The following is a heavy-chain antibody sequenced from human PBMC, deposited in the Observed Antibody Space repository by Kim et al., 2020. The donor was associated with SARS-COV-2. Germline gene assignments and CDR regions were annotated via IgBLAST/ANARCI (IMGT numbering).Heavy chain of an antibody. CDR3: ARGMLFSGGARSSDYYYGMDV. Sequence: SVKVSCKDSGGSINSYAISWVRQAPGQGLEWMGVIIPIFVTKHYAQKFQGRVTITADESPSTAYMELSSLRFEDTAVYYCARGMLFSGGARSSDYYYGMDVWGQGTTVTVSS. CDR2: IIPIFVTK. CDR1: GGSINSYA. D-gene: IGHD3-16*01. J-gene: IGHJ6*02. V-gene: IGHV1-69*13.